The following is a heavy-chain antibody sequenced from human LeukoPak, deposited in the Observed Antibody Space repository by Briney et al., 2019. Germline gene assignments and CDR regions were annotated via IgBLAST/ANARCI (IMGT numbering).Heavy chain of an antibody. V-gene: IGHV1-69*04. CDR3: ARGSIAVIYLTDY. CDR2: IIPILGIA. J-gene: IGHJ4*02. CDR1: GGTFSSYA. D-gene: IGHD6-19*01. Sequence: GASVKVSCKASGGTFSSYAISWVRQAPGQGLEWMGRIIPILGIANYAQKFQGRVTITADKSTSTAYMELSSLRSEDTAVYYCARGSIAVIYLTDYWGQGTLVTVSS.